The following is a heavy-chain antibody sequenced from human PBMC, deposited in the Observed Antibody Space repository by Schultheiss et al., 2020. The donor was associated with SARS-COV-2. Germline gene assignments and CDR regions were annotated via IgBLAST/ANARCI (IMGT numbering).Heavy chain of an antibody. Sequence: GGSLRLSCAVSGFSVSDFGMHWVRQAPGKGLEWVAVIYHDGKNKNAESVRGRFTVSRDSSKNTLYLQMNSLRAEDTAVYYCARRSIAARQLYYYGMDVWGQGTTVTVSS. CDR3: ARRSIAARQLYYYGMDV. CDR2: IYHDGKNK. D-gene: IGHD6-6*01. J-gene: IGHJ6*02. V-gene: IGHV3-33*01. CDR1: GFSVSDFG.